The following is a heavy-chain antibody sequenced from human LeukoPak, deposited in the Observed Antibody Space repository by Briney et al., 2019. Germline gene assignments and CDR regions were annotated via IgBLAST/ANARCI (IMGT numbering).Heavy chain of an antibody. J-gene: IGHJ6*03. Sequence: ASVKVSCKASGYTFTGYYMRWVRQAPGQGLEWMGWINPNSGGTNYAQKFQGRVTMTRDTSISTAYMELSRLRSDDTAVYYCASTWVSSSSDYYYYYMDVWGKGTTVTVSS. CDR2: INPNSGGT. D-gene: IGHD6-13*01. CDR3: ASTWVSSSSDYYYYYMDV. CDR1: GYTFTGYY. V-gene: IGHV1-2*02.